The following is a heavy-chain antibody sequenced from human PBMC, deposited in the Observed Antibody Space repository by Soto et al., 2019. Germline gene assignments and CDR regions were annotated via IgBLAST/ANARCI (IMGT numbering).Heavy chain of an antibody. D-gene: IGHD2-2*01. CDR3: AREAGEYCSSTSCYFGWFDP. J-gene: IGHJ5*02. V-gene: IGHV5-10-1*01. Sequence: GESLKISCKGSGYSFTSYWISWVRQMPGKVLEWMGRIDPSDSYTNYSPSFQGHVTISADKSISTAYLQWSSLKASDTAMYYCAREAGEYCSSTSCYFGWFDPWGQGKLVTVS. CDR2: IDPSDSYT. CDR1: GYSFTSYW.